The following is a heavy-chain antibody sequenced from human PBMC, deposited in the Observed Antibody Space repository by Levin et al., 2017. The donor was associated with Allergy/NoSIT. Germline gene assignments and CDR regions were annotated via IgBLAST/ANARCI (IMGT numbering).Heavy chain of an antibody. CDR3: ARAAVVPAAKSHYMDV. CDR1: GFTFSSYS. Sequence: PGESLKISCAASGFTFSSYSMNWVRQAPGKGLEWVSSISSSSSYIYYADSVKGRFTISRDNAKNSLYLQMNSLRAEDTAVYYCARAAVVPAAKSHYMDVWGKGTTVTVSS. J-gene: IGHJ6*03. V-gene: IGHV3-21*01. CDR2: ISSSSSYI. D-gene: IGHD2-2*01.